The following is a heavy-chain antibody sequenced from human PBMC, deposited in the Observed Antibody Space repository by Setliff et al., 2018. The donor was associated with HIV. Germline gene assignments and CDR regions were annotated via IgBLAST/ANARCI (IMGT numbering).Heavy chain of an antibody. CDR3: ASDYSSRHDAFDI. CDR2: VYYNGDT. D-gene: IGHD6-13*01. J-gene: IGHJ3*02. CDR1: GGSISSGGYY. V-gene: IGHV4-31*03. Sequence: SETLSLTCTVSGGSISSGGYYWSWIRQHPEKGLEWIGYVYYNGDTYYNPSLKSRVTLSVDTSKNQFSLNLSSVTAADTAVYYCASDYSSRHDAFDIWGQGTVVTVSS.